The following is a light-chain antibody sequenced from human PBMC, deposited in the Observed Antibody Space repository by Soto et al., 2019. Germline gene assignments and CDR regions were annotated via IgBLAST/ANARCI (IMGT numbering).Light chain of an antibody. Sequence: QSALTQPASVSGSPGQSITISCTGTSSDIGDYDYVSWYQQHPGKAPKLIICEVTNRPSGASDRVSGSRSGNTASLTISGLQAEDEADYYRSSFTGSNTLLFGGGTKLTVL. V-gene: IGLV2-14*01. J-gene: IGLJ3*02. CDR2: EVT. CDR3: SSFTGSNTLL. CDR1: SSDIGDYDY.